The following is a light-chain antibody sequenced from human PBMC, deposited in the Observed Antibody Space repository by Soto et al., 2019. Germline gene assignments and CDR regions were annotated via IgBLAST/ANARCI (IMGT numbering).Light chain of an antibody. V-gene: IGKV3-11*01. Sequence: DIVFTQSPATLSLSSGERATISCRPSQSVSSYFAWYQQKPGQAPRLLIYDASNRATGIPARFSGSGSGTDFTLTISSLQPEDFAVYYCQQCGSSLWTFGQGTRVDIK. CDR1: QSVSSY. CDR2: DAS. CDR3: QQCGSSLWT. J-gene: IGKJ1*01.